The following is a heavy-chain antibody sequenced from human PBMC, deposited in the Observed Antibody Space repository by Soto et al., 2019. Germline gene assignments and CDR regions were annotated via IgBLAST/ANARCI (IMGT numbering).Heavy chain of an antibody. V-gene: IGHV2-5*02. Sequence: QITLKESGPTLVKPTQTLTLTCTFSGFSLSTIGEGVGWIRQPPGKALEWLGILYWDDDKHYSPSLKSRISIAKDTSKDQVVLTLTNMDPVDTATYYCAHTIVVVPTAHDAFDVWGQGTMVTVSS. J-gene: IGHJ3*01. CDR1: GFSLSTIGEG. D-gene: IGHD2-2*01. CDR2: LYWDDDK. CDR3: AHTIVVVPTAHDAFDV.